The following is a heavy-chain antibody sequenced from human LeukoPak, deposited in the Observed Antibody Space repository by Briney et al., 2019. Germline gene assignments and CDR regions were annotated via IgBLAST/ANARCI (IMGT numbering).Heavy chain of an antibody. CDR1: GGSFSGYY. J-gene: IGHJ3*02. Sequence: MSSETLSLTCAVYGGSFSGYYWSWIRQPPGKGLEWIGEIKHSGSTNYNPSLKSRVTISVDTSKNQFSLKLSAVTAAETAVYYCARDRLDIVVVAAALDAFDIWGQGTMVTVSS. CDR3: ARDRLDIVVVAAALDAFDI. CDR2: IKHSGST. V-gene: IGHV4-34*01. D-gene: IGHD2-2*03.